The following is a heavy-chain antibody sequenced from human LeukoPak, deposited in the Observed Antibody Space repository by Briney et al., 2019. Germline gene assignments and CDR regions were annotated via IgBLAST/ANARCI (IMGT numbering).Heavy chain of an antibody. CDR2: INHSGST. CDR3: ARDLGLLWFGE. V-gene: IGHV4-34*01. CDR1: GGSFSGYY. Sequence: PSETLSLTCAVYGGSFSGYYWSWIRQPPGKGLEWIGEINHSGSTNYNPSLKSRVTISVDTSKNQFSLKLSSVTAADAAVYYCARDLGLLWFGEWGQGTLVTVSS. J-gene: IGHJ4*02. D-gene: IGHD3-10*01.